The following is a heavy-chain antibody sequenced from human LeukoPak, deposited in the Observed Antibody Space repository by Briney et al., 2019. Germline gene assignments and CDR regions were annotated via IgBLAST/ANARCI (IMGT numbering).Heavy chain of an antibody. CDR1: GGSISSSSYY. CDR2: IYYSGST. D-gene: IGHD6-13*01. V-gene: IGHV4-39*07. CDR3: ARGRQGIAAADDY. Sequence: ASETLSLTCTVSGGSISSSSYYWGWIRQPPGKGLGWIGSIYYSGSTYYNPSLKSRVTISVDTSKNQFSLKLSSVTAADTAVYYCARGRQGIAAADDYWGQGTLVTVSS. J-gene: IGHJ4*02.